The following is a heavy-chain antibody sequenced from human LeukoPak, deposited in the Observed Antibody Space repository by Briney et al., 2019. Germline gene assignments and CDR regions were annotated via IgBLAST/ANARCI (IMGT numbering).Heavy chain of an antibody. D-gene: IGHD3-22*01. CDR1: GGSISSYY. CDR3: ARERDYYDSRDAFDI. J-gene: IGHJ3*02. CDR2: IYTSGST. V-gene: IGHV4-4*07. Sequence: PSETLSLTCTVSGGSISSYYWSWIRQPAGKGLEWIGRIYTSGSTNYSPSLKSRVTMSVDTSKNQLSLKLSSVTAADTAVYYCARERDYYDSRDAFDIWGQGTMVTVSS.